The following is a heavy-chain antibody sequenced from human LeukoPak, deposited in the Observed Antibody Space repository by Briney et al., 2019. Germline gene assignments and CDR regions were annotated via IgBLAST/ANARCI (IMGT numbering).Heavy chain of an antibody. J-gene: IGHJ3*02. CDR1: GYTFTGYY. Sequence: APVKVSCKASGYTFTGYYMHWVRQAPGQGLEWMGWINPNSGGTNYAQKSQGRVTMTRDTSISTAYMELSRLRSDDTAVYYCASEGVSGDAFDICGQGTMVTVSS. CDR3: ASEGVSGDAFDI. D-gene: IGHD2-8*01. V-gene: IGHV1-2*02. CDR2: INPNSGGT.